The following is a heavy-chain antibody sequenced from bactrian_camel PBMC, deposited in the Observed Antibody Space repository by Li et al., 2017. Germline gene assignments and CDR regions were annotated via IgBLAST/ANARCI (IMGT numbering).Heavy chain of an antibody. CDR2: IERADGTT. Sequence: DVQLVESGGGSVQAGGSLRLSCAASGYRYSSYCMGWFRQAPGKEREAVASIERADGTTRYADSVRGRFTVSQDNAKKTVALQMDSLKPEDSAVYYCAARPYCGDFYWLRDWEYISWGPGTQVTVS. CDR1: GYRYSSYC. D-gene: IGHD3*01. CDR3: AARPYCGDFYWLRDWEYIS. J-gene: IGHJ4*01. V-gene: IGHV3S42*01.